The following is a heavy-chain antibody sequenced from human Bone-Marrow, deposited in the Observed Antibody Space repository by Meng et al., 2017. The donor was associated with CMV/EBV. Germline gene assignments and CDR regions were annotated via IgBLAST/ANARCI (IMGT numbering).Heavy chain of an antibody. D-gene: IGHD3-16*01. CDR1: GFTVSSNE. CDR2: ISSSGSTI. V-gene: IGHV3-11*01. Sequence: GESLKISCAASGFTVSSNEMSWVRQAPGKGLEWVSYISSSGSTIYYADSVKGRFTISRDNAKNSLYLQMNSLRAEDTAVYYCARESLGGSYYYYGMDVWGQGTTVTVSS. J-gene: IGHJ6*02. CDR3: ARESLGGSYYYYGMDV.